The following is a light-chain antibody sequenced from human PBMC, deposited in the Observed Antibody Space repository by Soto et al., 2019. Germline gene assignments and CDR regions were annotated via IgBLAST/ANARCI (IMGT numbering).Light chain of an antibody. V-gene: IGKV1-5*03. CDR3: QHYNSYPLT. CDR1: QSISSW. J-gene: IGKJ4*01. Sequence: DIQMTQSPSTLSASVGDRVTITCRASQSISSWLAWYQQKPGKAPSLVIYKASSLESGGPSRSSGSGSGTEFTLTISSLQPDDFATYYCQHYNSYPLTFGGGTKVEIK. CDR2: KAS.